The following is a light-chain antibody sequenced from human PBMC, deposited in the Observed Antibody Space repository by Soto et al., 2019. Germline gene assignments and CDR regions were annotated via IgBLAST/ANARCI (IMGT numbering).Light chain of an antibody. CDR2: EVS. J-gene: IGLJ1*01. CDR3: FSYTSSGTYV. CDR1: SSDVGNYKY. V-gene: IGLV2-14*01. Sequence: QSVRTQPASVSGSPGQSITISCTGTSSDVGNYKYVSWYQQHPGKAPKLMIYEVSNRPPGVSNRFSGSKSGNTASLTISGLQAEDETDYYCFSYTSSGTYVFGTGTKVTVL.